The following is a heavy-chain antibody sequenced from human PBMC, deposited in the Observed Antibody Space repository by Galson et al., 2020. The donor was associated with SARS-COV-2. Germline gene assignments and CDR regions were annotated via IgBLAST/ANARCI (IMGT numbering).Heavy chain of an antibody. V-gene: IGHV4-34*01. CDR2: INPTGSI. CDR3: ARGRRDVTMILMIATSASYYFDF. D-gene: IGHD3-22*01. J-gene: IGHJ4*02. Sequence: SQASETLSITCAVYGGSFSGYYWGWIRQPPGKGLEWIGEINPTGSIDYNPSLTSRVTISKDTSKNQFSLRLRSVTAADTSMYFCARGRRDVTMILMIATSASYYFDFWGQGSLVTVSS. CDR1: GGSFSGYY.